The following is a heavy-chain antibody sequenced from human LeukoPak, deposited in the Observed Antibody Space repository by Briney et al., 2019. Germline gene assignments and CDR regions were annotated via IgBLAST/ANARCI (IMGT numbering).Heavy chain of an antibody. D-gene: IGHD3-3*01. J-gene: IGHJ6*02. CDR2: IYYSGST. CDR3: ARGHGRVTIFGVVSPNYYYGMDV. CDR1: GGSISSYY. Sequence: PSETLSLTCTVSGGSISSYYWSWIRQPPGKGLEWIGYIYYSGSTNYNPSLKSRVTISVDTSKNQFSLKLSSVTAADTAVYYCARGHGRVTIFGVVSPNYYYGMDVWGQGTTVTVSS. V-gene: IGHV4-59*12.